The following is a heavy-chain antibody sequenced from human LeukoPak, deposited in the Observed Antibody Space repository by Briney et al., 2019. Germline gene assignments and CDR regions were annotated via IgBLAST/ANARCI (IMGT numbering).Heavy chain of an antibody. CDR2: INHSGST. J-gene: IGHJ4*02. V-gene: IGHV4-34*01. CDR3: ARGGRSARWWNY. CDR1: GGSFSGYY. D-gene: IGHD2-15*01. Sequence: NPSETLSLTCAVYGGSFSGYYWTWIRQPPGKGLEWIGEINHSGSTNYNPSLKSGVTISVDTSKNQFSLKLSSVTAADTAVYYCARGGRSARWWNYWGQGTLVTVSS.